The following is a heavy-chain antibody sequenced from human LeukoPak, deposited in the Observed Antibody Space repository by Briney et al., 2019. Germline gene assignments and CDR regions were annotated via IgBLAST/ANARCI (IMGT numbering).Heavy chain of an antibody. Sequence: QAGGSLRLSCAASGLTFSTYWMHWVRQDPGKGLVWVSRISSDASITSYADPVKGRFTISRDNAKNTLYLQMNSLRAEDTAVYYCASLESYSSSWGAIGGDYWGQGTLVTVSS. CDR3: ASLESYSSSWGAIGGDY. V-gene: IGHV3-74*01. CDR2: ISSDASIT. CDR1: GLTFSTYW. J-gene: IGHJ4*02. D-gene: IGHD6-13*01.